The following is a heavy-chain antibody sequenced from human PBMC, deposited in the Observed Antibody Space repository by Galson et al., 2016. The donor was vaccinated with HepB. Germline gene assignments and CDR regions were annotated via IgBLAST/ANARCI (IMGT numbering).Heavy chain of an antibody. CDR1: GFTLNTYS. CDR2: INEYGTQK. V-gene: IGHV3-7*03. D-gene: IGHD2-15*01. J-gene: IGHJ4*02. CDR3: ASSDPPIV. Sequence: SLRLSCAASGFTLNTYSMAWVRQAPGKGLEWVANINEYGTQKYYVDSVKGRFTISRDNAKNSLSLQMNSLRAEDTAVYYCASSDPPIVWGQGTLVTVSS.